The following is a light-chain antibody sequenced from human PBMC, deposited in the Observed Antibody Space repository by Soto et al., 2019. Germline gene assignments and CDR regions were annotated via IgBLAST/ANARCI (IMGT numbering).Light chain of an antibody. CDR2: EVS. CDR3: SLYTSSGTYV. J-gene: IGLJ1*01. V-gene: IGLV2-18*01. Sequence: QSALTQRPSVSGARGQSVTISCAGTSNDVGSFNRVSWYQKTPGTAPKVVIYEVSNRPSGVPDRFSGSRSGSTASLTISGLQAEDEAHYYCSLYTSSGTYVFGTGTKVTVL. CDR1: SNDVGSFNR.